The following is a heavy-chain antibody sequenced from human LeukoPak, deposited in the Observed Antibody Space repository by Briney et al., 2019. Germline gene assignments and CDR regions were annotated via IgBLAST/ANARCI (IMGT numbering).Heavy chain of an antibody. V-gene: IGHV1-2*04. CDR2: INPNSGGT. Sequence: GASVKVSCKASGYTFTGYYMHWVRQAPGQGHEWMGWINPNSGGTNYAQKFQGWVTMTRDTSISTAYMELSRLRSDDTAVYYCARDITGTTGLGVDAFDIWGQGTMVTVSS. J-gene: IGHJ3*02. CDR3: ARDITGTTGLGVDAFDI. D-gene: IGHD1-20*01. CDR1: GYTFTGYY.